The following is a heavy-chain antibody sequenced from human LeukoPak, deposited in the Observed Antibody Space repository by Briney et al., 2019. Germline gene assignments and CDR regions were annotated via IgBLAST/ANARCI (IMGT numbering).Heavy chain of an antibody. CDR1: GFTFSDYS. J-gene: IGHJ4*02. V-gene: IGHV3-48*04. CDR3: ARGAYSSGWAYFYH. D-gene: IGHD6-19*01. Sequence: GGSLRLSCAASGFTFSDYSMNWVRQAPGKGLEWVSYISFSVNTKYYGDSVKGRFTISRDDAKNSLYLHMDSLRAEDTAVYYCARGAYSSGWAYFYHWGQGTLVTGSS. CDR2: ISFSVNTK.